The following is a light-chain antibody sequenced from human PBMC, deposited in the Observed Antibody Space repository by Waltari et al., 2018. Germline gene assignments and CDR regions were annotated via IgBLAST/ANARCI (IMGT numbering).Light chain of an antibody. CDR3: QQYHSVVYT. V-gene: IGKV3D-20*01. J-gene: IGKJ2*01. CDR2: DGS. Sequence: DIVFRQSPATLSLSPGETATLSCQASESVWNTYLAWYQHKPRQPPRLLIYDGSTRATGTPDSFSGSGAATAFALTISRLEPEDFAVYYCQQYHSVVYTFGQATRLEMK. CDR1: ESVWNTY.